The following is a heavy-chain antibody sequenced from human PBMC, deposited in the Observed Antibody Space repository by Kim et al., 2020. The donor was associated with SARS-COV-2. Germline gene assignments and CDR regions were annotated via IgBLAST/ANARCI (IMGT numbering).Heavy chain of an antibody. Sequence: GGSLRLSCAASGFTFSSYAMSWVRQAPGKGLEWVSAISGSGGSTYYADSVKGRFTISRDNSKNTLYLQMNSLRAEDTAVYYCAKSLNTFGRWSDAFDIWGQGTMVTVSS. D-gene: IGHD3-16*01. CDR3: AKSLNTFGRWSDAFDI. J-gene: IGHJ3*02. V-gene: IGHV3-23*01. CDR1: GFTFSSYA. CDR2: ISGSGGST.